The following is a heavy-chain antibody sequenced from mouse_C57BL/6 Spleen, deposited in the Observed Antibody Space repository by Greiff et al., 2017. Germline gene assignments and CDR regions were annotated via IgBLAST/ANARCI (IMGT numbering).Heavy chain of an antibody. Sequence: QVQLQQPGAELVRPGSSVKLSCKASGYTFTSYWMDWVKQRPGQGLEWIGNLYPSDSETHYNQKFKDKATLTVDKSSSTAYMQLSSLTSEDSAVYYCARGTDRYFDVWGTGTTVTVSS. CDR3: ARGTDRYFDV. CDR1: GYTFTSYW. CDR2: LYPSDSET. V-gene: IGHV1-61*01. D-gene: IGHD3-3*01. J-gene: IGHJ1*03.